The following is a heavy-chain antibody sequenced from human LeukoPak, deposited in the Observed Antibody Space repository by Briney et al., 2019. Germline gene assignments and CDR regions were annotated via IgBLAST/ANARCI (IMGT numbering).Heavy chain of an antibody. CDR3: AKDQGPLAWIVGTCEY. CDR1: GFAFSSDA. CDR2: ISGSGGST. V-gene: IGHV3-23*01. J-gene: IGHJ4*02. Sequence: GGSLTLSCAAPGFAFSSDARRRGSQAPGKGLEWVSAISGSGGSTYYADSVKGRFTITSDNSKNTLYLQMNSLRAEATAVYYCAKDQGPLAWIVGTCEYWGQGTLVTVSS. D-gene: IGHD1-26*01.